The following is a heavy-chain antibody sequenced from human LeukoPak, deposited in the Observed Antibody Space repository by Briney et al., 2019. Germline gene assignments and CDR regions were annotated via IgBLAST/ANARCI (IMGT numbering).Heavy chain of an antibody. CDR3: ARHQGGTMYAS. D-gene: IGHD1-7*01. CDR2: IYNSAPA. V-gene: IGHV4-39*01. Sequence: SETLSLTCTVSGGSITSSTYYWVWIRPPPGKGLEWIATIYNSAPAYYTPSLKSPVTMSVDTSKNQVSLKLSSVTAADTAVYYCARHQGGTMYASWGQGTLVTVSS. CDR1: GGSITSSTYY. J-gene: IGHJ5*02.